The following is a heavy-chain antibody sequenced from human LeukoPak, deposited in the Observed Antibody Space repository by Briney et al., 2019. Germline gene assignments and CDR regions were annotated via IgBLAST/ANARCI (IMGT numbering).Heavy chain of an antibody. Sequence: SETLSLTCSVSGGSISNSYWTWIRQPPGKGLESIGYIYYSGSTNYNPSPKSRVTISIDTSKNQFSLRLSSVTAADTAVYYCARVPRSLSSTGWSDYWGQGTLVTVSS. J-gene: IGHJ4*02. CDR3: ARVPRSLSSTGWSDY. CDR2: IYYSGST. CDR1: GGSISNSY. V-gene: IGHV4-59*01. D-gene: IGHD6-19*01.